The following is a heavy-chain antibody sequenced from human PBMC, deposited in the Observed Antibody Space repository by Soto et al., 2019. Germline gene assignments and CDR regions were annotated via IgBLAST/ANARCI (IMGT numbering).Heavy chain of an antibody. CDR1: GFTFDDYA. V-gene: IGHV3-9*01. D-gene: IGHD2-21*01. J-gene: IGHJ6*03. Sequence: GGSLRLSCAASGFTFDDYAMHWVRQAPGKGLEWVSGISWNSGSIGYADSVKGRFTISRDNAKNSLYLQMNSLRAEDTALYYCAKGGEHIQYYYYYMDVWGKGTTVTVSS. CDR2: ISWNSGSI. CDR3: AKGGEHIQYYYYYMDV.